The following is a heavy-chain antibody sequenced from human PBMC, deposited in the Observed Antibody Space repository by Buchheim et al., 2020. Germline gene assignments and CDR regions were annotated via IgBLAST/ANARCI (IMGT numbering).Heavy chain of an antibody. CDR3: ARRRGDHTHYYCDY. CDR1: GFTFTTYW. V-gene: IGHV3-7*01. J-gene: IGHJ4*02. D-gene: IGHD5-24*01. Sequence: EVQLVESGGGSVQPGGSLRLSCGASGFTFTTYWMSWVRQAPGKGLEWLANIKQDGSEKYYVDSVKGRFTISRDNAKNSLYLQMNSLRAGDTAVYYCARRRGDHTHYYCDYWGQGTL. CDR2: IKQDGSEK.